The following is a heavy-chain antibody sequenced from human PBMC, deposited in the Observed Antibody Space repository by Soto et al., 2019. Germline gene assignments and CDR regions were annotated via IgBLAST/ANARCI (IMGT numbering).Heavy chain of an antibody. V-gene: IGHV5-10-1*01. CDR3: ARRPNWNYPPYYYYGMDV. CDR2: IDPSDSYT. J-gene: IGHJ6*02. Sequence: GDSLKISCKGSGYSFTSYWISWVRQMPGKGLEWMGRIDPSDSYTNYSPSFQGHVTISADKSISTAYLQWSSLKASDTAMYYCARRPNWNYPPYYYYGMDVWGQGTTVTVSS. D-gene: IGHD1-7*01. CDR1: GYSFTSYW.